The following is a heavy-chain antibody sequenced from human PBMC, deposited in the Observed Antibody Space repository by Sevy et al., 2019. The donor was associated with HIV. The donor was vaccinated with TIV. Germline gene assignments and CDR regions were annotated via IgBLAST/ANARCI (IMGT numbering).Heavy chain of an antibody. CDR2: ISSSSSTI. D-gene: IGHD6-13*01. Sequence: GGSLRLSCAASGFTFSSYSMNWVRQAPGKGLEWVSYISSSSSTIYYADSVKGRFTISRDNSKNTLYLQMNSLRAEDTAVYYCAKKSTPDGEAAAGPFEYWGQGTLVTVSS. J-gene: IGHJ4*01. V-gene: IGHV3-48*01. CDR1: GFTFSSYS. CDR3: AKKSTPDGEAAAGPFEY.